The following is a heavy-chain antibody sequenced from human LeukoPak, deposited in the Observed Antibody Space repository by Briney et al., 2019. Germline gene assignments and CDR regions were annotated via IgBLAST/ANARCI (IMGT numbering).Heavy chain of an antibody. D-gene: IGHD3-10*01. V-gene: IGHV4-34*01. J-gene: IGHJ4*02. CDR2: INHSGST. Sequence: SETLSLTCAVYGGSFSGYYWSWIRQPPGKGLEWIGEINHSGSTNYNPSLKSRVTISVDTSKNHFSLKLTSVTAADTAVYYCARGVYGSGSYGYYFDYWGQGTLVTVSS. CDR3: ARGVYGSGSYGYYFDY. CDR1: GGSFSGYY.